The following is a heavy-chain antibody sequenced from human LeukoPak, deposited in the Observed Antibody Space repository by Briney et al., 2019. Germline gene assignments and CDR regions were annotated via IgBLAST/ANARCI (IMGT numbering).Heavy chain of an antibody. J-gene: IGHJ4*02. CDR1: GYTFTSYW. CDR3: ARLAYYDFWSGYYRTYYFDY. D-gene: IGHD3-3*01. CDR2: IYPGDSDT. V-gene: IGHV5-51*01. Sequence: GESLKISCKASGYTFTSYWIGWVRQMPGKGLEWMGIIYPGDSDTRYSPSFQGQVTISADKSISTAYLQWSSLKASDTAMYYCARLAYYDFWSGYYRTYYFDYWGQGTLVTVSS.